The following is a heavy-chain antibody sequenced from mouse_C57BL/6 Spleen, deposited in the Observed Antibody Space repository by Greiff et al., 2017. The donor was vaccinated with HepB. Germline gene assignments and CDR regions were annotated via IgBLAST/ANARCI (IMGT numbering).Heavy chain of an antibody. CDR2: IYPGSGST. CDR3: ARSSYYYGSSYRFAY. Sequence: VQLQQPGAELVKPGASVKMSCKASGYTFTSYWITWVKQRPGQGLEWIGDIYPGSGSTKYNEKFKSKSTLTVDTSSSTAYMQLSSLTSEASAVYYCARSSYYYGSSYRFAYWGQGTLVTVSA. D-gene: IGHD1-1*01. CDR1: GYTFTSYW. J-gene: IGHJ3*01. V-gene: IGHV1-55*01.